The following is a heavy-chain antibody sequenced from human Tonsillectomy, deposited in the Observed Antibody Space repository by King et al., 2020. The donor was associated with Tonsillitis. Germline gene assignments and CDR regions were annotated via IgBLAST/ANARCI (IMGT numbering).Heavy chain of an antibody. CDR2: IKQDGSEK. CDR1: GFTFSSYW. V-gene: IGHV3-7*03. J-gene: IGHJ4*02. D-gene: IGHD3-3*01. Sequence: VQLVESGGGLVQPGGSLRLSCAASGFTFSSYWMSWVRQAPGKGLEWVANIKQDGSEKYYVDSVKGRFTISRDNAKNSLHLQMNSLRAEDTAVYYCARDRGTYYDFWSGYSNWGQGTLVTVSS. CDR3: ARDRGTYYDFWSGYSN.